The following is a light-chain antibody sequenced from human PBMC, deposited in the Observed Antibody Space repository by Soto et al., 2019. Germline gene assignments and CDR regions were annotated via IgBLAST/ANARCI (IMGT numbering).Light chain of an antibody. CDR1: QSISSKY. J-gene: IGKJ1*01. CDR3: HQYDNSPWT. CDR2: GAS. Sequence: EIVLTQSPGTLSLSPGERTTLSCRASQSISSKYLAWYQQKLGQAPRLLIYGASSRATGIPDRFSGSGSGTDFTLTISRLDPEDVAVYYCHQYDNSPWTLGQGTKVDIK. V-gene: IGKV3-20*01.